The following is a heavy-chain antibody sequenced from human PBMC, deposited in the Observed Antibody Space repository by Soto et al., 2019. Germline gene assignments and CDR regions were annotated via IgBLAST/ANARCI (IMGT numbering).Heavy chain of an antibody. CDR1: GGSVSSGSYY. V-gene: IGHV4-61*01. CDR2: IYHSGNT. J-gene: IGHJ4*02. CDR3: ARVPGYCSSTSCLGGYYYDSSGYYHPYYFDY. Sequence: SETLSLTCTVSGGSVSSGSYYWSWIRQPPGKGLEWIGYIYHSGNTNYNPSLKSRVTISVDTSKNQFSLKLSSVTAADTAVYYCARVPGYCSSTSCLGGYYYDSSGYYHPYYFDYWGQGTLVTVSS. D-gene: IGHD3-22*01.